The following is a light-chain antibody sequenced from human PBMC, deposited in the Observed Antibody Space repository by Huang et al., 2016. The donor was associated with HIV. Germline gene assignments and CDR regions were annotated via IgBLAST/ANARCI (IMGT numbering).Light chain of an antibody. V-gene: IGKV3-11*01. J-gene: IGKJ4*01. CDR3: QQRINSLT. Sequence: EIVLTQSPDTLSLSPGQRATLSCRASQSLNKVLNWYQHKPGQAPRLLFYDASNRAAGIPARFNGSGSGTDFTLTITSLKPEDFAIYYCQQRINSLTFGGGTKVEIK. CDR1: QSLNKV. CDR2: DAS.